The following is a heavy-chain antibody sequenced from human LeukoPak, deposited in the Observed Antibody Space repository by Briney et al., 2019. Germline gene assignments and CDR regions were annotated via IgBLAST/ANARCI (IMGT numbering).Heavy chain of an antibody. D-gene: IGHD3-22*01. J-gene: IGHJ3*01. V-gene: IGHV1-18*01. CDR3: ARVTGSYYVSSGPTGD. Sequence: ASVKVSCKASGYTFTIYGISWVREAPGQGLEWMGWISAYNGNTNYAQKLQGRVTMTTDTSTSTAYMEPRSLRSDDTAVYYCARVTGSYYVSSGPTGDWGQGTMVTVSS. CDR2: ISAYNGNT. CDR1: GYTFTIYG.